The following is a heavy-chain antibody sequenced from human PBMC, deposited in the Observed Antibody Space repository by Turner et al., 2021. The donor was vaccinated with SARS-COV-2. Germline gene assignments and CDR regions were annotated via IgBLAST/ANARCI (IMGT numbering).Heavy chain of an antibody. CDR2: INPNSGAT. CDR3: AREENSGWGAFDI. V-gene: IGHV1-2*02. Sequence: QVQLVQSGAEVKKPGASVKVCCKASGDTFTGYYVQWVRQAPGQGLEWMGRINPNSGATNYAQKFQGRVTMTRDTSVSTAYMELSRLRSDDTAMYYCAREENSGWGAFDIWGQGTMVTVSS. CDR1: GDTFTGYY. D-gene: IGHD6-19*01. J-gene: IGHJ3*02.